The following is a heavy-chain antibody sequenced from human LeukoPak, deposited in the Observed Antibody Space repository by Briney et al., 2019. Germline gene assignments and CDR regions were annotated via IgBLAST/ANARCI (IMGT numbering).Heavy chain of an antibody. D-gene: IGHD3-16*01. CDR2: ISWDGGST. CDR3: ASRGSSYQLG. V-gene: IGHV3-43*01. J-gene: IGHJ4*02. Sequence: PGGSLRLSCAASGFTFDDYTMHWVRQAPGKGLEWVSLISWDGGSTYYADSVKGRFTISRDNSKNTLYLQMNSLRAEDTAVYYCASRGSSYQLGWGQGTLVTVSS. CDR1: GFTFDDYT.